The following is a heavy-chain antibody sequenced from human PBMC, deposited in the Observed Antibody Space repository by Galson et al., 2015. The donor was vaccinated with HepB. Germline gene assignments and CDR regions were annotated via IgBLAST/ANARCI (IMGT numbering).Heavy chain of an antibody. V-gene: IGHV3-30*18. J-gene: IGHJ4*02. CDR3: AKGPGRYYSDNICYYPLDY. CDR1: GFSLSTYG. D-gene: IGHD3-22*01. CDR2: MSYDGRRR. Sequence: SLRLSCAASGFSLSTYGMHWVRQAPGKGPEWLAFMSYDGRRRYYADSVKGRFSISRYNSKNTLYLQMGSLRFEDPATYYCAKGPGRYYSDNICYYPLDYWGEGTLGTGSS.